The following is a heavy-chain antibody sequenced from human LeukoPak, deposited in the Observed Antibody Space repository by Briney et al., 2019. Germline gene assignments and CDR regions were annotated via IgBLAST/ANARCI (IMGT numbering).Heavy chain of an antibody. J-gene: IGHJ4*01. CDR3: ARDLITGYYDSSGSFDY. D-gene: IGHD3-22*01. V-gene: IGHV1-69*06. Sequence: SVKVSCKASGYTFTSYGISWVRQAPGQGLEWMGGIIPIFGTANYAQKFQGRVTITADKSTSTAYMELSSLRSEDTAVYYCARDLITGYYDSSGSFDYWGQGTLVTVSS. CDR2: IIPIFGTA. CDR1: GYTFTSYG.